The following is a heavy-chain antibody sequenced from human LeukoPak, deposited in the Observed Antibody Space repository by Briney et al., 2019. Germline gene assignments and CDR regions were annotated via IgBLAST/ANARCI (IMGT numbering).Heavy chain of an antibody. J-gene: IGHJ4*02. CDR1: GGSFSGYY. D-gene: IGHD2-15*01. CDR3: WREERYGIGSTCYS. CDR2: INHSGST. V-gene: IGHV4-34*01. Sequence: NPSETLSLTCAVYGGSFSGYYWSWVRQPPGKGLEWVGEINHSGSTNYNPALKSRVTTSVDTTNNQFLLQLSSVTAADTAVFYFWREERYGIGSTCYSWGQGTLVTVSS.